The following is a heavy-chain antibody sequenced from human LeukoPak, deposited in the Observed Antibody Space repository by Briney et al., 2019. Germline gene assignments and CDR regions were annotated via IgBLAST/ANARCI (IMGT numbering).Heavy chain of an antibody. CDR1: GFTFSSYS. J-gene: IGHJ3*02. V-gene: IGHV3-21*01. D-gene: IGHD3-22*01. Sequence: SGGSLRLSCAASGFTFSSYSMNWVRQAPGKGLEWVSSISSSSSYIYYADSVKGRFTISRDNAKNSLYLQMNSLRAEDTAVYYCARGENYDSSGYWGLSVGPTAPNAFDIWGQGTMVTVSS. CDR2: ISSSSSYI. CDR3: ARGENYDSSGYWGLSVGPTAPNAFDI.